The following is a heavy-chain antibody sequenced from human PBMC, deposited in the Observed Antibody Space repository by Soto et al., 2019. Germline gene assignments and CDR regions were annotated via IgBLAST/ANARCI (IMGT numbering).Heavy chain of an antibody. CDR1: GGTFSSYA. CDR3: ARGSCSGGSCYGGSWFDP. J-gene: IGHJ5*02. V-gene: IGHV1-69*13. CDR2: IIPIFGTA. Sequence: SVKVSCKASGGTFSSYAISWVRQAPGQGLEWMGGIIPIFGTANYAQKFQGRVTITADESTSTAYMELSSLRSEDTAVYYCARGSCSGGSCYGGSWFDPWGQGTLVTVSS. D-gene: IGHD2-15*01.